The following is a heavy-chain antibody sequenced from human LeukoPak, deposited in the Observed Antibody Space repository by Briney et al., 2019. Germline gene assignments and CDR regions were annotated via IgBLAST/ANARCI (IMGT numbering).Heavy chain of an antibody. J-gene: IGHJ4*02. CDR2: IHYTGST. D-gene: IGHD1-26*01. CDR1: GGSISSYY. Sequence: PSETLSLTCTVSGGSISSYYWSWIRQPPRKGLEWIGYIHYTGSTNYNPSLKSRVTISVDTSKNQFSLKLSSVTAADTAVYYCARSIRNRVGATISGFDYWGQGTLVTVSS. V-gene: IGHV4-59*12. CDR3: ARSIRNRVGATISGFDY.